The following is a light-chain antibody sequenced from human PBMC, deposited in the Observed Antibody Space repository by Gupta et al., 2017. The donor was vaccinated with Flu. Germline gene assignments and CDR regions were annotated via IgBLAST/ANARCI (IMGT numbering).Light chain of an antibody. V-gene: IGLV1-51*01. CDR1: SSTLGNNY. CDR3: GTWDSSLSAWV. CDR2: DNN. J-gene: IGLJ3*02. Sequence: QSVLTQPPSVSAAPGQKGTISCSGSSSTLGNNYVSWYQQLPGTAPKLLIYDNNKRPSGIPDRFSGSKSGTSATLGITGLQTGDEADYYCGTWDSSLSAWVFGGGTKLTVL.